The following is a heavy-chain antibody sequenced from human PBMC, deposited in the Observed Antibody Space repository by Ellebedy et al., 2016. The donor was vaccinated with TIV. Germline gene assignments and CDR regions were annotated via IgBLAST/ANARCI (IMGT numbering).Heavy chain of an antibody. CDR3: ARHPLEWRVGPMYFDY. CDR2: IYYTGST. CDR1: GGSISSSSYY. V-gene: IGHV4-39*01. Sequence: MPGGSLRLSCTVSGGSISSSSYYWGWIRQPPGKGLEWIGSIYYTGSTYYKPPLKSRVSISVDTSKNQFSLKLISVTAADTAVYYCARHPLEWRVGPMYFDYWGQGTLVTVSS. J-gene: IGHJ4*02. D-gene: IGHD6-19*01.